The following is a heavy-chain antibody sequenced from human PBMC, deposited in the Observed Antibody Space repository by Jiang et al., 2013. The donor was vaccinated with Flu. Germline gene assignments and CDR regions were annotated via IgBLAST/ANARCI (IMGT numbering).Heavy chain of an antibody. CDR2: ISYDGSNK. Sequence: EWVAVISYDGSNKYYADSVKGRFTISRDNSKNTLYLQMNSLRAEDTAVYYCARDGDYDFWSGYYTRYYYYGMDVWGQGTTVTVSS. V-gene: IGHV3-30*04. D-gene: IGHD3-3*01. CDR3: ARDGDYDFWSGYYTRYYYYGMDV. J-gene: IGHJ6*02.